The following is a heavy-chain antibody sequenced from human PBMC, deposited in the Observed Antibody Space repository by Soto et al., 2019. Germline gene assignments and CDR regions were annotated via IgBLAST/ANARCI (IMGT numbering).Heavy chain of an antibody. D-gene: IGHD3-3*01. CDR3: ARGERFRDLSWFDP. Sequence: GGSLRLSCAASGFTFSSYSMNWVRQAPGKGLEWVSSISSSSSYIYYADSVKGRFTISRDNAKNSLYLQMNSLRAEDTAVYYCARGERFRDLSWFDPWGQGTLVTVSS. J-gene: IGHJ5*02. V-gene: IGHV3-21*01. CDR2: ISSSSSYI. CDR1: GFTFSSYS.